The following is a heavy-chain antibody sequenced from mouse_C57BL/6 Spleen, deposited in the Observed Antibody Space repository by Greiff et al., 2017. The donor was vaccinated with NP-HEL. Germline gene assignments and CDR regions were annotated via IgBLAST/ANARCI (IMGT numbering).Heavy chain of an antibody. J-gene: IGHJ4*01. CDR3: ARGPTDYGSSPFWYAMDY. V-gene: IGHV1-52*01. Sequence: VQLQQPGAELVRPGSSVKLSCKASGYTFTSYWMHWVKQRPIQGLEWIGNIDPSDSETHYNQKFKDKATLTVDKSSSTAYMQLSSLTSEDSAVYYCARGPTDYGSSPFWYAMDYWGQGTSVTVSS. D-gene: IGHD1-1*01. CDR2: IDPSDSET. CDR1: GYTFTSYW.